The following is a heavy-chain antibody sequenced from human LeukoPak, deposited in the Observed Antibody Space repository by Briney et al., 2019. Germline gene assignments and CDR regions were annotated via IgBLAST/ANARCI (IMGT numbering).Heavy chain of an antibody. J-gene: IGHJ4*02. CDR3: ARRGRSGSPFDY. CDR1: GGSISSTIYY. D-gene: IGHD3-16*01. V-gene: IGHV4-39*01. Sequence: PSETLSLTCSVSGGSISSTIYYWGWIRQPPGKGLEWIGSIYYSGSTYYSPSLKSRVTISVDTSKNQFSLKLSSVTAADTAVYYRARRGRSGSPFDYWGQGTLVAVSS. CDR2: IYYSGST.